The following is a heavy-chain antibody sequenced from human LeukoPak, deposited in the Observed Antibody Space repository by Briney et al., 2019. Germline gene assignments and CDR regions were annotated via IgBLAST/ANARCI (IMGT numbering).Heavy chain of an antibody. D-gene: IGHD3-16*02. V-gene: IGHV3-48*03. Sequence: GGSLTLTCAASGFTFRDYDMNWVRQAPGKGLEWVSYISSSGATIYSADSVKGRFTISRDNAKISLYLQMTSLRAEDTAVYFCARLYRDTAGSLAGMDVWGRGTTVAVSS. J-gene: IGHJ6*02. CDR1: GFTFRDYD. CDR2: ISSSGATI. CDR3: ARLYRDTAGSLAGMDV.